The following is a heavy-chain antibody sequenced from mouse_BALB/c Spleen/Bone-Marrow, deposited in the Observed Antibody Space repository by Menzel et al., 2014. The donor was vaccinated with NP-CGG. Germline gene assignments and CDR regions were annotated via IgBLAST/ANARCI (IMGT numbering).Heavy chain of an antibody. CDR2: ISYSGST. CDR3: ARSSYFDYDGAMDY. D-gene: IGHD2-4*01. J-gene: IGHJ4*01. V-gene: IGHV3-2*02. Sequence: VQLQQSGPGLVKPSQSLSLTCTVTGYSITSDYAWNWIRQFPGNKLEWMGYISYSGSTNYDPSLKSRISITRDTSKNQFFLQLNSVTTEDTATYYCARSSYFDYDGAMDYWGQGTSVTVSS. CDR1: GYSITSDYA.